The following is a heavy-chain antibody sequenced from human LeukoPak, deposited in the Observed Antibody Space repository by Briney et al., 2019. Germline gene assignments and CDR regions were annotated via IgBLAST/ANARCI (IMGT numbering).Heavy chain of an antibody. CDR3: AKDVKVGIRYFDWLLYPEY. Sequence: GGSLRLSCAASGFTFSSYAMSWVRQAPGKGLEWVSAISGSGGSTYYADSVKGRFTISRDNSKNTLYLQMNSPRAEDTAVYYCAKDVKVGIRYFDWLLYPEYWGQGTLVTVSS. D-gene: IGHD3-9*01. CDR1: GFTFSSYA. CDR2: ISGSGGST. V-gene: IGHV3-23*01. J-gene: IGHJ4*02.